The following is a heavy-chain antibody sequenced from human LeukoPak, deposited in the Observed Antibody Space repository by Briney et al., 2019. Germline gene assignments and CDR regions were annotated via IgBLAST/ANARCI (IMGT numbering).Heavy chain of an antibody. Sequence: PSETLSLTCTVSGGSISSYYWSWIRQPPGKGLEWIGYIYYSGSTNYNPSLKSRVTISVDTSKSQFSLKLSSVTAADTAVYCCARAGRWEGRPHAFDIWGQGTMVTVSS. CDR1: GGSISSYY. CDR3: ARAGRWEGRPHAFDI. CDR2: IYYSGST. J-gene: IGHJ3*02. D-gene: IGHD1-26*01. V-gene: IGHV4-59*01.